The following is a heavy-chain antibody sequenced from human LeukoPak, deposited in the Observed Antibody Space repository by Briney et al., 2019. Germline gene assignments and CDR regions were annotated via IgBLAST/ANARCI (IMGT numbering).Heavy chain of an antibody. D-gene: IGHD1-26*01. J-gene: IGHJ6*03. Sequence: GGSLRLSCAVSGFTFDDYAMHWVRQVPGKGLEWVSGISWKSDSIGYADSVKGRFTISRDNAKNSLYLQMNSLRAEDTAVYYCAKGHGWEASYYYYYMDVWGKGTTVTISS. CDR1: GFTFDDYA. CDR3: AKGHGWEASYYYYYMDV. V-gene: IGHV3-9*01. CDR2: ISWKSDSI.